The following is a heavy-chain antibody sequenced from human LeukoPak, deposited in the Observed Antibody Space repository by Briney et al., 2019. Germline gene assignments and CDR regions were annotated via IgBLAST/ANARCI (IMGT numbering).Heavy chain of an antibody. D-gene: IGHD3-10*01. J-gene: IGHJ4*02. V-gene: IGHV3-74*01. CDR1: GFTFSSYW. CDR2: INTDGSST. Sequence: GGSLRLSCAASGFTFSSYWMHWVRQAPGKGLVWVSRINTDGSSTNYADSVKGRFTISRDNAKNSLYLQMNSLRAEDTAVYYCARYLLVRDYDYWGQGTLVTVSS. CDR3: ARYLLVRDYDY.